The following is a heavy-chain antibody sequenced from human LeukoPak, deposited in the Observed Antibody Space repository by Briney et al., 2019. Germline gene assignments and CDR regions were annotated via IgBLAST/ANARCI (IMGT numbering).Heavy chain of an antibody. CDR2: IHYSGST. J-gene: IGHJ2*01. Sequence: PSETLSLTRTVSGGSINNYYWSWIRQSPGLGLEWIGYIHYSGSTNYTPSLKSRVTLSVDTSKNQFSLRLISVTAADTAVYYCARRDYVAYWYFDLWGRGTLVTVSS. CDR3: ARRDYVAYWYFDL. CDR1: GGSINNYY. V-gene: IGHV4-59*08. D-gene: IGHD4-17*01.